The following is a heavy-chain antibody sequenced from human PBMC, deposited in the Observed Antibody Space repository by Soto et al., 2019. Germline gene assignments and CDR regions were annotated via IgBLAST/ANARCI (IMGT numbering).Heavy chain of an antibody. CDR3: TRDLGCGGDCYQYYFDY. V-gene: IGHV3-49*03. CDR2: IRSKAYGGTT. D-gene: IGHD2-21*02. CDR1: GFSFSNYA. J-gene: IGHJ4*02. Sequence: GGSLRLSCAASGFSFSNYAMSWFRQAPGKGLEWVGFIRSKAYGGTTEHAASVKGRFTISRDDSESIAYLQMNSLKTEDTAVYYCTRDLGCGGDCYQYYFDYWGQGTLVTVSS.